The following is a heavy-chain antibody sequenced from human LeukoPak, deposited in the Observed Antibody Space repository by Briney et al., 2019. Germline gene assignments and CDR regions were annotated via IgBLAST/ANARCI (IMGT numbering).Heavy chain of an antibody. V-gene: IGHV3-69-1*02. Sequence: GGSLRLSCAASGFSFSNYDMTWVRQAPGMGLEWVSSITSDSYIYYADSVKGRFTISRDNAKTSLFLQMTSLRAEDTAVYYCATDCTSTSCYIPFYWGQGTLVTVSS. CDR1: GFSFSNYD. D-gene: IGHD2-2*02. CDR2: ITSDSYI. CDR3: ATDCTSTSCYIPFY. J-gene: IGHJ4*02.